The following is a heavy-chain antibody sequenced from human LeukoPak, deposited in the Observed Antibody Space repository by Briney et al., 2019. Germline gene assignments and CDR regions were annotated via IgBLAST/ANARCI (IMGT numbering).Heavy chain of an antibody. CDR1: GFTVSSNY. J-gene: IGHJ6*02. D-gene: IGHD2-15*01. Sequence: PGGSLRLSCAASGFTVSSNYMSWVRQAPGKGLEWVSSISSSSSYIYYADSVKGRFTISRDNAKNSLYLQMNSLRAEDTAVYYCAGDGVVVAATPKDYYYGMDVWGQGTTVTVSS. CDR2: ISSSSSYI. V-gene: IGHV3-21*01. CDR3: AGDGVVVAATPKDYYYGMDV.